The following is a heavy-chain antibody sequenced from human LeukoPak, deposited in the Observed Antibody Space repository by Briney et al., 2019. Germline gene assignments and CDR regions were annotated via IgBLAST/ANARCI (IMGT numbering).Heavy chain of an antibody. D-gene: IGHD3-10*01. CDR1: GYTFTNFD. CDR2: VNPNSGNT. V-gene: IGHV1-8*01. J-gene: IGHJ6*03. CDR3: ARGDYSSGTYFGSYYYYYMDV. Sequence: GASVKASCKASGYTFTNFDLNWVRQATGQGLEWMGWVNPNSGNTGYAQKFQGRVTMTWNTSISTTYMELRSLGYEDTAVYYCARGDYSSGTYFGSYYYYYMDVWGKGTTVTVSS.